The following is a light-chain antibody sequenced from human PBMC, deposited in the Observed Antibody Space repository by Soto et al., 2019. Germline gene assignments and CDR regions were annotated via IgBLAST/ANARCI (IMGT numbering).Light chain of an antibody. V-gene: IGLV1-40*01. CDR1: SCDIGAGYD. CDR3: QSYDSSRSDVV. CDR2: GNS. Sequence: QSVLTQPPSVSGAPGQRVTISCTGSSCDIGAGYDVYWYQQLPGTAPKLLIYGNSNRPSGVPDRFSGSKSGTSASLAITGLQAEDEADYYCQSYDSSRSDVVFGGGTKLTVL. J-gene: IGLJ2*01.